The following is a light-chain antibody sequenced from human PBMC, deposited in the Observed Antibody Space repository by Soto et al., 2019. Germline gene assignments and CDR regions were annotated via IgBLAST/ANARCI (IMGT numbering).Light chain of an antibody. CDR2: DAS. Sequence: EIVMTQSPATLSLSPGERATLSCRASQSFSSYLAWYQQKPGQAPRLLIYDASNRASGIPPRFSGSGSGTDFTLAISGLEPEDLAVYYCQQRYNWPWTFGQGTKVDIK. CDR1: QSFSSY. CDR3: QQRYNWPWT. J-gene: IGKJ1*01. V-gene: IGKV3-11*01.